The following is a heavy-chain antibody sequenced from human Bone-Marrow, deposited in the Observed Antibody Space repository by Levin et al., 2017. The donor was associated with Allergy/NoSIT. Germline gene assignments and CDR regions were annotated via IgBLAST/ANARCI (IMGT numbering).Heavy chain of an antibody. V-gene: IGHV3-9*01. CDR2: ISWNSGSR. D-gene: IGHD2-15*01. Sequence: GGSLRLSCAASGFTFDVYAMHWVRQAPGKGLEWVSGISWNSGSRGYADSVKGRFTISRDNAKNSLYLQMNSLRPEDTALYYCARDKRAATPYYLDDWGQGTLVTVSS. CDR3: ARDKRAATPYYLDD. J-gene: IGHJ4*02. CDR1: GFTFDVYA.